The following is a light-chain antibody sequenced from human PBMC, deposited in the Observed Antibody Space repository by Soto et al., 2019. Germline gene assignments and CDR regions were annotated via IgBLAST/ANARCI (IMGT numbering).Light chain of an antibody. Sequence: QAVVTQPPSASGTPGQTVTISCSGSSSNIRSHTVNSYQHLPGTAPKLLVYGNNHRPSGIPDRFSASKSGTSASLVISGLQCEDEADYYCAPWDDYVDGAVFGGGTKLTVL. CDR3: APWDDYVDGAV. CDR1: SSNIRSHT. CDR2: GNN. J-gene: IGLJ3*02. V-gene: IGLV1-44*01.